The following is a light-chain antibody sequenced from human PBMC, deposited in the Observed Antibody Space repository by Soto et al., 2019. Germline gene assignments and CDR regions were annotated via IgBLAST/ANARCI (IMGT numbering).Light chain of an antibody. V-gene: IGKV1-39*01. CDR3: QQSYNIPRT. CDR1: ESISSY. Sequence: DIQMTESPSSLSASVGDRVTITCRASESISSYLNWYQQKPGKDPKLLIYVASSIQSGVPSRFSGSGSGTDFTLTITSLQTEDFATYYCQQSYNIPRTFGQGTRRRL. CDR2: VAS. J-gene: IGKJ5*01.